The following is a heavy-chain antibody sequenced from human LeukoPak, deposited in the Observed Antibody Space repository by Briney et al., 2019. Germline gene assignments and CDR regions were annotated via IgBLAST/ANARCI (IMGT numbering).Heavy chain of an antibody. D-gene: IGHD5-18*01. J-gene: IGHJ3*02. Sequence: PSETLSLTCTVSGGSIKTYYWSWIRQPPGKGLEWIAYVRDNGESNYNPSLKSRVAISLDTANNQISLRLNLVTATDTAIYYCARQPANTAAFDIWGLGTMVTVSS. CDR2: VRDNGES. CDR3: ARQPANTAAFDI. CDR1: GGSIKTYY. V-gene: IGHV4-59*08.